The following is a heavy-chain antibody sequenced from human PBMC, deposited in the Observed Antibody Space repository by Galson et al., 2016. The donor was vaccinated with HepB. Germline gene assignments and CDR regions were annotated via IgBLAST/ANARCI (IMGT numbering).Heavy chain of an antibody. V-gene: IGHV5-10-1*01. D-gene: IGHD3-3*02. J-gene: IGHJ4*02. CDR3: ARQGRYHFESKGDY. CDR1: GYTFTTYS. Sequence: QYGAEVKKPGESLTIFCKASGYTFTTYSMTWVRQVPGTRLEWVGRIDPSDYDTNYNPSLFGQVTISTDRSISTAYLQWSSLKASDSAIYYCARQGRYHFESKGDYWGPGTLVTVSS. CDR2: IDPSDYDT.